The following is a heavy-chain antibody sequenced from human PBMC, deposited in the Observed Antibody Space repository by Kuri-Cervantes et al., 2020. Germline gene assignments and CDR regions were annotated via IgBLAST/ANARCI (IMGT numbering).Heavy chain of an antibody. Sequence: GGSLRLSCAASGFTFSSYAMHWVRQAPGKGLEWVAVISYDGSNKYYADSVKGRFTISRDNSKNTLYLQMNSLRAEDTAVYYCAKDPRGGGSSGWYRFDGMDVWGQGTTVTVSS. D-gene: IGHD6-19*01. CDR3: AKDPRGGGSSGWYRFDGMDV. CDR1: GFTFSSYA. J-gene: IGHJ6*02. V-gene: IGHV3-30-3*01. CDR2: ISYDGSNK.